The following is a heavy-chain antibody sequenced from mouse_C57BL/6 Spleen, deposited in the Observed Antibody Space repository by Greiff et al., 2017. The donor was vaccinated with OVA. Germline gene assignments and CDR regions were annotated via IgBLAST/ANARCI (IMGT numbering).Heavy chain of an antibody. D-gene: IGHD4-1*01. CDR3: ARGDPSLGYYAMDY. Sequence: EVKLVESGGGLVKPGGSLKLSCAASGFTFSSYAMSWVRQTPEKRLEWVATISDGGSYTYYPDNVKGRFTISRDNAKNNLYLQMSHLKSEDTAMYYCARGDPSLGYYAMDYWGQGTSVTVSS. CDR1: GFTFSSYA. V-gene: IGHV5-4*03. CDR2: ISDGGSYT. J-gene: IGHJ4*01.